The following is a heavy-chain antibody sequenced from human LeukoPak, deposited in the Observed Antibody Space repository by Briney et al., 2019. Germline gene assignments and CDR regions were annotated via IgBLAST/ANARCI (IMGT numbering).Heavy chain of an antibody. J-gene: IGHJ4*02. V-gene: IGHV3-66*01. CDR1: GFAVSGIH. D-gene: IGHD6-19*01. CDR3: ARDLAGALDF. Sequence: GGSLLLSCAASGFAVSGIHMSWVRQAPGKGLEWVSVFYGGGGIYYADSVRGRFTISRDNSKNTLYLEMNGLRGEDTAIYYCARDLAGALDFWGQGTVVTVSS. CDR2: FYGGGGI.